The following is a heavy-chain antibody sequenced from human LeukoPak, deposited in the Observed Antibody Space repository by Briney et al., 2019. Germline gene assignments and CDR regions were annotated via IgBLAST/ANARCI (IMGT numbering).Heavy chain of an antibody. Sequence: PGGSLRLSCAASGFTFSSYSMNWVRQAPGKRLEWVANIKQDGSEKYYVDSVKGRFTISRDNAKNSLYLQMNSLRAEDTAVYYCARTSCSGGSCYWGYYYYYMDVWGQGTLVTVSS. CDR1: GFTFSSYS. CDR2: IKQDGSEK. J-gene: IGHJ6*03. D-gene: IGHD2-15*01. CDR3: ARTSCSGGSCYWGYYYYYMDV. V-gene: IGHV3-7*01.